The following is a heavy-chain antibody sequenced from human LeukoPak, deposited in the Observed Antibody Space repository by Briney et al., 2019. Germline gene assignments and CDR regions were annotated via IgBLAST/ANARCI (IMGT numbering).Heavy chain of an antibody. CDR3: ARGGGLDV. CDR1: GFTFSSYW. V-gene: IGHV3-7*03. Sequence: GGSLRLSCAASGFTFSSYWMNWARQAPGKGLEWVASINHNGNVNYYVDSVKGRFTISRDNAKNSLYLQMSNLRAEDTAVYFCARGGGLDVWSQGATVTVSS. D-gene: IGHD3-16*01. CDR2: INHNGNVN. J-gene: IGHJ6*02.